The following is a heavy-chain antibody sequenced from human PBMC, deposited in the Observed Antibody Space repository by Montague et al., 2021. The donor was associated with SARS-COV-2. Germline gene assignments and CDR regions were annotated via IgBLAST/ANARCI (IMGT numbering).Heavy chain of an antibody. CDR2: TYYRSKWYN. CDR1: GDSVSSNSAT. Sequence: CAISGDSVSSNSATWNWVRQSPSIDFEWLGRTYYRSKWYNDYAVSVRGRVTINPDTSKNQFSLQLNSVTPEDTAIYYCTSGREGNYNVMDVWGQGTTVTVSS. CDR3: TSGREGNYNVMDV. D-gene: IGHD1-1*01. V-gene: IGHV6-1*01. J-gene: IGHJ6*02.